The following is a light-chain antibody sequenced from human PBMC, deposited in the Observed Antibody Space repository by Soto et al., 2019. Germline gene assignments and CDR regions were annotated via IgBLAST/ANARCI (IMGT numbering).Light chain of an antibody. CDR1: QSVNSN. J-gene: IGKJ1*01. CDR3: QQYNNWLWT. Sequence: EIVMTQSPATVSVSPGERATLSCRASQSVNSNLVWYQHKPGQAPRLLIYGASTRATGIPARFSGSGSGTDFTLTIISLQSEDFALYYRQQYNNWLWTFGQGTRVEIK. CDR2: GAS. V-gene: IGKV3-15*01.